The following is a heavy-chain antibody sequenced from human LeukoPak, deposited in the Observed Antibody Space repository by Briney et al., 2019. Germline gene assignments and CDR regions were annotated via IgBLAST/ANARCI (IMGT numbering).Heavy chain of an antibody. V-gene: IGHV3-23*01. D-gene: IGHD4-17*01. CDR2: ISGSGGST. J-gene: IGHJ4*02. Sequence: PGGSLRLSCAASGFTFSSYAMSWVRQAPGKGLEWVSAISGSGGSTYYADSVEGRFTISRDNSKNTLYLQMNSLRAEDTAVYYCAKGDDYGDYKVVVDYWGQGTLVTVSS. CDR1: GFTFSSYA. CDR3: AKGDDYGDYKVVVDY.